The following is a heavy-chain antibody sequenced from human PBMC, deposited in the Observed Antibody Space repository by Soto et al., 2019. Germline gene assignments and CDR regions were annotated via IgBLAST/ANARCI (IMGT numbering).Heavy chain of an antibody. CDR1: GFTFSSYG. V-gene: IGHV3-30*02. CDR2: IWYDGSNK. J-gene: IGHJ6*02. CDR3: AKDIIRSTVYYYGMDV. D-gene: IGHD1-20*01. Sequence: GGSLRLSCAASGFTFSSYGMHWVRQAPGKGLEWVAVIWYDGSNKYYADSVKGRFTISRDNSKNTLYLQMNSLRAKDTAVYYCAKDIIRSTVYYYGMDVWGQGTTVTVSS.